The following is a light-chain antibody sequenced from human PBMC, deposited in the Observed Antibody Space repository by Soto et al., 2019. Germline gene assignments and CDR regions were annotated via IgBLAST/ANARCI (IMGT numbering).Light chain of an antibody. CDR3: ASWDDSLEGVV. J-gene: IGLJ2*01. V-gene: IGLV1-44*01. CDR2: SKN. CDR1: SSNIGGNV. Sequence: QSVVTQPPSASGPPGQTVTIYCSGSSSNIGGNVVNWYQQVPGTAPRLLIYSKNQRPSGVPDRVSASQSGTTASLAISGLQSEDEAGYFCASWDDSLEGVVFGGGTKLTVL.